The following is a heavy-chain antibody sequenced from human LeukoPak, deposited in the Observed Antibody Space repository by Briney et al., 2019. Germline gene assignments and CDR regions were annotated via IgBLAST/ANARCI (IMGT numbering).Heavy chain of an antibody. V-gene: IGHV3-43*01. CDR3: AKDHARWGGYYYYYGMDV. J-gene: IGHJ6*02. CDR2: ISWDGGST. CDR1: GFTFDDYT. Sequence: TGGSLRLPCAASGFTFDDYTMHWVRQAPGKGLEWVSLISWDGGSTYYADSVKGRFTISRDNSKNSLYLQMNSLRTEDTALYYCAKDHARWGGYYYYYGMDVWGQGTTVTVSS. D-gene: IGHD3-16*01.